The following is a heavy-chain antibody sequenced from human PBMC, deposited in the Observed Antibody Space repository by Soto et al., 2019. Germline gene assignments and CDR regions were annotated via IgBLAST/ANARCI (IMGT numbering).Heavy chain of an antibody. CDR3: ATTMLDAN. J-gene: IGHJ1*01. Sequence: EVQLVQSGAEVKKPGESLKISCKGSGYSFTNYWIGWVRQMPGKGLEWMGMIYPGDSDTRYSPSFQGQVTISADKSISTAYLHCNSLKASDTAMYYCATTMLDANWGQGTLVIVSS. CDR2: IYPGDSDT. V-gene: IGHV5-51*03. D-gene: IGHD3-10*02. CDR1: GYSFTNYW.